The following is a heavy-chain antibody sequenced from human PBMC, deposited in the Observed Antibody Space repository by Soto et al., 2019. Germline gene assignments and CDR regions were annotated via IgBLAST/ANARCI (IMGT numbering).Heavy chain of an antibody. Sequence: SETLSLTCAVSGYSISIGYYWGCIREPPGKGLEWIGSIYHSGSTYYNPSLKSRVTISVDTSKNQFSLKLSSVTAADTAVYYCARDEVGAIDYGMDVWGQGTTVTVSS. CDR3: ARDEVGAIDYGMDV. D-gene: IGHD1-26*01. CDR2: IYHSGST. J-gene: IGHJ6*02. CDR1: GYSISIGYY. V-gene: IGHV4-38-2*02.